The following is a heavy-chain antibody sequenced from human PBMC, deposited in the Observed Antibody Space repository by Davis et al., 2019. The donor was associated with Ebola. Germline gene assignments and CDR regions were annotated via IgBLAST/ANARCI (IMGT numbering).Heavy chain of an antibody. J-gene: IGHJ6*02. Sequence: SVKVSCKASGYTFTGYYMHWVRQAPGQGLEWMGGIIPIFGTANYAQKFQGRVTITADESTSTAYMELSSLRSEDTAVYYCARDDNWNDEGRELGSGYYYYGMDVWGQGTTVTVSS. CDR2: IIPIFGTA. D-gene: IGHD1-20*01. V-gene: IGHV1-69*13. CDR3: ARDDNWNDEGRELGSGYYYYGMDV. CDR1: GYTFTGYY.